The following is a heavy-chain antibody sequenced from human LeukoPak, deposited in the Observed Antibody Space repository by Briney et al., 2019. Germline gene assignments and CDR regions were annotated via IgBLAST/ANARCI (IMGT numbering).Heavy chain of an antibody. D-gene: IGHD3-10*02. CDR1: GFTFSSYA. J-gene: IGHJ6*04. CDR2: FSFNGEST. Sequence: GGSLRLSCAASGFTFSSYAMTWVRQAPGKGLEWVSSFSFNGESTYYADSAKGRFTISRDNSKNTLYLLMDSLRAEDTAVYYCAELGITMIGGVWGKGTTVTISS. V-gene: IGHV3-23*01. CDR3: AELGITMIGGV.